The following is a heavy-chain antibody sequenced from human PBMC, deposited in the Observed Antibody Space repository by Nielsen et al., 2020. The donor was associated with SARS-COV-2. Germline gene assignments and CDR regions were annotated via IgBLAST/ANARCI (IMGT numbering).Heavy chain of an antibody. CDR3: AKRYSYDSSGYYGAFDI. J-gene: IGHJ3*02. CDR2: ISNTGGST. D-gene: IGHD3-22*01. Sequence: GGSLRLSCAASGFTFSKHVMSWVRQAPGKGLEWVSSISNTGGSTYYADSVKGRFTISRDNSKNTLYVHMSSLRAEDTALYYCAKRYSYDSSGYYGAFDIWGQGTMVTVSS. CDR1: GFTFSKHV. V-gene: IGHV3-23*01.